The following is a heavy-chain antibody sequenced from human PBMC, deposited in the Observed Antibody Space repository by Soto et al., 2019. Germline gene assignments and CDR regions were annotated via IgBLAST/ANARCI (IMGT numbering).Heavy chain of an antibody. Sequence: QVQLVQSGAEVKKPGSSVKVSCKASGGTFSSYAISWVRQAPGQGLEWMGGIIPIFGTANYAQKLQGRVTITADESTRTAYMELSSLRSDDTAVYYCARDPLTYDSSGYYGFAYWGQGTLVTVSS. V-gene: IGHV1-69*01. CDR1: GGTFSSYA. CDR2: IIPIFGTA. J-gene: IGHJ4*02. CDR3: ARDPLTYDSSGYYGFAY. D-gene: IGHD3-22*01.